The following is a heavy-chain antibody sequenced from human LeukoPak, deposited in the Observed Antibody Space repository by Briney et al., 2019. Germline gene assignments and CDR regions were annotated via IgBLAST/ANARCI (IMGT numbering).Heavy chain of an antibody. CDR2: INHSGST. CDR3: ARFRGRYFDY. Sequence: SETLSLTCAVYGGSFSGYYWSWIRQPPGKGLEWIGEINHSGSTNYNPSLKSRVTISVDTSKNQFSLKLSSVTAADTAVYYCARFRGRYFDYWGQGTLVTVSS. V-gene: IGHV4-34*01. CDR1: GGSFSGYY. J-gene: IGHJ4*02.